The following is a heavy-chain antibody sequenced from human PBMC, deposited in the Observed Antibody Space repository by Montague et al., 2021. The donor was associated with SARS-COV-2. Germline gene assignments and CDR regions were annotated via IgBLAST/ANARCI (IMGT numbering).Heavy chain of an antibody. CDR1: GGSISSSSYY. J-gene: IGHJ4*02. V-gene: IGHV4-39*07. CDR2: IYYSGST. Sequence: SETLSLTCTVSGGSISSSSYYWGWIRQPPGKGLEWIGNIYYSGSTYYNPSLKSRVTLSVDTSKNQFSLKLSSVTAADTAAYYCARDFDYWGQGTLVTVSS. CDR3: ARDFDY.